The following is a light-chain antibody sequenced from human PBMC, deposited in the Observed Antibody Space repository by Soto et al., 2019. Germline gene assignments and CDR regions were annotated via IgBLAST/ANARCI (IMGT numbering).Light chain of an antibody. V-gene: IGKV3-20*01. CDR3: QQYAGPPTT. J-gene: IGKJ5*01. Sequence: EIVVTQSPFTLSFSPLDRATLSCRASQTVSNNYLAWCQQKPGQAPRVIMYGASRRATGIPDRFSGGGSGTDFTLTISRLEPEDFAVYFCQQYAGPPTTFGQGTRLEIK. CDR1: QTVSNNY. CDR2: GAS.